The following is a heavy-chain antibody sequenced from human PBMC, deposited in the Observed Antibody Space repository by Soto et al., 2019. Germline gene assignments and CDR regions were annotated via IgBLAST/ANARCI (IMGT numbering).Heavy chain of an antibody. CDR1: GASIRRGDHY. Sequence: SETLSLTCTVSGASIRRGDHYWSWIRQPPGKGLEWIGYIYYSGSTYYNPSLKSLVTISVDTSKNQFSLKLTSVTAADTAVYYCARVDILTVYGCVDVWGQGTTVTVSS. CDR3: ARVDILTVYGCVDV. D-gene: IGHD3-9*01. V-gene: IGHV4-30-4*01. CDR2: IYYSGST. J-gene: IGHJ6*02.